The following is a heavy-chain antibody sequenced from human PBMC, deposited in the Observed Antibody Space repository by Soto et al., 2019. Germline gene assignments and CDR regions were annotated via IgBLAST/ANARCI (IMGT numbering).Heavy chain of an antibody. CDR3: ARDRYYDFWSGYPPQAYYFDY. CDR1: GGTFSSYT. V-gene: IGHV1-69*04. Sequence: SVKVSCKASGGTFSSYTISWVRQAPGQGLEWMGRIIPILGIANYAQKFQGRVTITADKSTSTAYMELRSLRSDDTAVYYCARDRYYDFWSGYPPQAYYFDYWGQGTLVTVSS. J-gene: IGHJ4*02. D-gene: IGHD3-3*01. CDR2: IIPILGIA.